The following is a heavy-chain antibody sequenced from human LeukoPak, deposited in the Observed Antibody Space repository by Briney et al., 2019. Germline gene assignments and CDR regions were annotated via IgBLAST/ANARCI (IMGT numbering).Heavy chain of an antibody. CDR3: AKHYYDSSGRIISQYFQH. Sequence: PGGSLRLSCAASGFTFSSYWMSWVRQAPGKGLEWVSAISGSGGSTYYADSVKGRFTISRDNSKNTLYVQMNSLRAEDTAVYYCAKHYYDSSGRIISQYFQHWGQGTLVTVSS. V-gene: IGHV3-23*01. J-gene: IGHJ1*01. CDR2: ISGSGGST. D-gene: IGHD3-22*01. CDR1: GFTFSSYW.